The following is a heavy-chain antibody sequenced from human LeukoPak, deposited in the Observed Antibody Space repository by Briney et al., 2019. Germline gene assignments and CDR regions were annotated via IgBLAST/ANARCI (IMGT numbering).Heavy chain of an antibody. J-gene: IGHJ5*02. V-gene: IGHV1-46*01. CDR2: INPSGGST. Sequence: GASVTVSCKASGYIFTDYYMHWVRQAPGQGLEWMGIINPSGGSTTYAQKFQGRVTMTRDTSTSTVYMELSGLTSEDTAVYYCARGLGELSLPSFWFDPWGHGTLVTVSS. CDR3: ARGLGELSLPSFWFDP. CDR1: GYIFTDYY. D-gene: IGHD3-16*02.